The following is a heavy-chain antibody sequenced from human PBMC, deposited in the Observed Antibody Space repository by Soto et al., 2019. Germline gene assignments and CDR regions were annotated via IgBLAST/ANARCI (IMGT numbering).Heavy chain of an antibody. V-gene: IGHV4-34*10. CDR2: INHSGIT. J-gene: IGHJ4*02. CDR3: ARRFCSDSYCSYFDY. CDR1: GGSFRGSF. Sequence: PSEPLSLTSAGYGGSFRGSFWSWIRQPPGKGLEWIGEINHSGITSYSPSLGSRVTTSVDTPKNQFSLRLRSVTAADTAIYYCARRFCSDSYCSYFDYWGRGTLVTVSS. D-gene: IGHD2-15*01.